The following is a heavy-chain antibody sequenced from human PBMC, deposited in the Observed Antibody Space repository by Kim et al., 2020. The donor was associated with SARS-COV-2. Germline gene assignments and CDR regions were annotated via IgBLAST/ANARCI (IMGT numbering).Heavy chain of an antibody. CDR1: GYTFTSYD. V-gene: IGHV1-8*01. CDR2: MNPNSGNT. D-gene: IGHD3-3*01. Sequence: ASVKVSCKASGYTFTSYDINWVRQATGQGLEWMGWMNPNSGNTGYAQKFQGRVTMTRNTSISTAYMELSSLRSEDTAGYYCARVPAAGTIFGVVIKRYYGMDVWGQGTTVTVSS. CDR3: ARVPAAGTIFGVVIKRYYGMDV. J-gene: IGHJ6*02.